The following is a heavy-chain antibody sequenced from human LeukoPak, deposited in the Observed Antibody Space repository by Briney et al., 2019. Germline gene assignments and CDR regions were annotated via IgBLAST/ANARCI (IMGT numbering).Heavy chain of an antibody. V-gene: IGHV4-39*01. CDR2: IYYSGTI. J-gene: IGHJ5*02. CDR1: GGSISSGSDY. CDR3: ARFVTYYYDSSGNFRGVLFFDP. D-gene: IGHD3-22*01. Sequence: SETLSLTCIVSGGSISSGSDYWGWIRQPPGKGLEWIGSIYYSGTIYYNPSLKSRVTISVDTSKNQISLKLSSVTAADTAVYYCARFVTYYYDSSGNFRGVLFFDPWGQGTLVTVSS.